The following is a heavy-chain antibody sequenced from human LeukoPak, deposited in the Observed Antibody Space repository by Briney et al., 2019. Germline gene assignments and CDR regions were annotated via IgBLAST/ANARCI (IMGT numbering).Heavy chain of an antibody. D-gene: IGHD2-2*02. Sequence: HSGGSLRLSCAASGFTFDDYAMHCVRQAPGKGLEWVSGISWNRGSIGYADSVKGRFTISRDNAKNSLYLQMNSLRDEDTALYYCAKDHCSSTSCYRNWFDPWGQGTLVTVSS. J-gene: IGHJ5*02. CDR2: ISWNRGSI. CDR3: AKDHCSSTSCYRNWFDP. V-gene: IGHV3-9*01. CDR1: GFTFDDYA.